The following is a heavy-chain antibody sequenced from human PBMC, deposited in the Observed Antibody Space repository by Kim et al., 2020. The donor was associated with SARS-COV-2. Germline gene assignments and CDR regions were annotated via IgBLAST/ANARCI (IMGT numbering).Heavy chain of an antibody. CDR1: GFTFSNAW. CDR3: TTFMVRGVMRWFDP. Sequence: GGSLRLSCAASGFTFSNAWMSWVRQAPGKGLEWVGRIKSKTDGGTTDYAAPVKGRFTISRDDSKNTLYLQMNSLKTEDTAVYYCTTFMVRGVMRWFDPWGQGTLVTVSS. V-gene: IGHV3-15*01. J-gene: IGHJ5*02. CDR2: IKSKTDGGTT. D-gene: IGHD3-10*01.